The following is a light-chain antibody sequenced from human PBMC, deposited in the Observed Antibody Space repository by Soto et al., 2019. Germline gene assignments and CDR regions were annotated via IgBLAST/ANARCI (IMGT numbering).Light chain of an antibody. Sequence: DIQMTQSPSTLSASVGDRVTITCRASQSISWWLAWYQLKPGKAPKLLIYKASTLGSGVPSRFSGSGSGTELTLTISSLQPDDFATYYCQQYNTYWTFGQGTRVEIK. J-gene: IGKJ1*01. CDR2: KAS. V-gene: IGKV1-5*03. CDR1: QSISWW. CDR3: QQYNTYWT.